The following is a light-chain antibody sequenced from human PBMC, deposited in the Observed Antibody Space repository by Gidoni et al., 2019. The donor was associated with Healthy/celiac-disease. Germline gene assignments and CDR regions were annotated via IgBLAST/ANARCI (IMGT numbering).Light chain of an antibody. V-gene: IGKV1-33*01. J-gene: IGKJ5*01. CDR2: DAS. CDR1: QEISNY. CDR3: QQYDNLPLT. Sequence: DIQMTQSPSSLSASVGDRVTITCQASQEISNYLNWYQQKPGKAPKLLIYDASNLETGVPSRFSGSGSGTDFTFTISSLQPEDIATYYCQQYDNLPLTFGQXTRLEIK.